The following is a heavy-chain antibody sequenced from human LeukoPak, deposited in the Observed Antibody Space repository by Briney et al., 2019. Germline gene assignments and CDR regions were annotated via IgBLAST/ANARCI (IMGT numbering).Heavy chain of an antibody. Sequence: ASVKVSCKASGYTFTSYGISWVRQAPGQGLEWMGWISAYNGNTNYAQKLQGRVTMTTDTSTSAAYMELRSLRSDDTAVYYCARDKYNWNYAGFDYWGQGTLVTVSS. J-gene: IGHJ4*02. CDR3: ARDKYNWNYAGFDY. CDR1: GYTFTSYG. D-gene: IGHD1-7*01. CDR2: ISAYNGNT. V-gene: IGHV1-18*01.